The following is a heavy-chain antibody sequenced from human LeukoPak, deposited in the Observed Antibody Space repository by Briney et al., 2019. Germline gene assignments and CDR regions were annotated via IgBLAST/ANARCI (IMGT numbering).Heavy chain of an antibody. J-gene: IGHJ4*02. V-gene: IGHV4-39*01. Sequence: SETLSLTCTVSGDSISSSNYFWGWIRQPPGKGLDWIVSLSSGGTTYYDGSLKSRVTVSVDTSKSQFSLKLNSVTAADTAVYYCVRHVSGTYYRFDYWGQGTLVTVSS. CDR3: VRHVSGTYYRFDY. D-gene: IGHD1-26*01. CDR2: LSSGGTT. CDR1: GDSISSSNYF.